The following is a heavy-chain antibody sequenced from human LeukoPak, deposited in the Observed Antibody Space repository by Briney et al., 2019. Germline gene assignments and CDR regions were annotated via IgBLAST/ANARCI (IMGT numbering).Heavy chain of an antibody. CDR3: ASPSESRKSYDSSGYLGPSGDFDY. D-gene: IGHD3-22*01. Sequence: ASVKVSCKASGYTFTGYYMHWVRQSPGQGLEWMGWINPNSGGTNYAQKFQGRVTITADKSTSTAYMELSSLRSEDTAVYYCASPSESRKSYDSSGYLGPSGDFDYWGQGTLVTVSS. J-gene: IGHJ4*02. V-gene: IGHV1-2*02. CDR1: GYTFTGYY. CDR2: INPNSGGT.